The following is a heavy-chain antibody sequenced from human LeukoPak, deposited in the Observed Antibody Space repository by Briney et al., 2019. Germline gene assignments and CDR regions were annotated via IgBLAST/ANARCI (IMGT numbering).Heavy chain of an antibody. CDR1: GFTFSSYA. D-gene: IGHD6-13*01. J-gene: IGHJ4*02. CDR3: ARVGSGAAAGCFDY. V-gene: IGHV3-64*01. Sequence: GGSLRLSCAASGFTFSSYAMHWVRQAPGKGLEYVSAISSNGGSTYYANSVKGRFTISRDNSKNTLYLQMGSLRAEDMAVYYCARVGSGAAAGCFDYWGQGTLVTVSS. CDR2: ISSNGGST.